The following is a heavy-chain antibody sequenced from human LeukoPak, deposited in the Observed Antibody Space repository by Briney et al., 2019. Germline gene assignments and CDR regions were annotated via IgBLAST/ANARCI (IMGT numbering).Heavy chain of an antibody. CDR2: IRYDGSNK. V-gene: IGHV3-30*02. CDR1: GFTFSSYG. Sequence: GGSLRLSCAASGFTFSSYGMHWVRQAPGKGLEWVAFIRYDGSNKYYADSVKGRFTISRDNSKNTLYLQMNSLRAEGTAVYYCAKDSGYYYDSSGYYSDYWGQGTLVTVSS. D-gene: IGHD3-22*01. CDR3: AKDSGYYYDSSGYYSDY. J-gene: IGHJ4*02.